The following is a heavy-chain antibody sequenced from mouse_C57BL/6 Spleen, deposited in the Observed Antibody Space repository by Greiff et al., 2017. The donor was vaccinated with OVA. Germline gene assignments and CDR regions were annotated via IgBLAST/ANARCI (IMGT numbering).Heavy chain of an antibody. D-gene: IGHD1-1*02. CDR1: GFTFTDYY. CDR2: IRNKANGYTT. CDR3: ARDYGLFDY. V-gene: IGHV7-3*01. J-gene: IGHJ2*01. Sequence: EVQLQESGGGLVQPGGSLSLSCAASGFTFTDYYMSWVRQPPGKALEWLGFIRNKANGYTTEYSASVKGRFTISRDNSQSILYLQMNALRAEDSATYYCARDYGLFDYWGQGTTLTVSS.